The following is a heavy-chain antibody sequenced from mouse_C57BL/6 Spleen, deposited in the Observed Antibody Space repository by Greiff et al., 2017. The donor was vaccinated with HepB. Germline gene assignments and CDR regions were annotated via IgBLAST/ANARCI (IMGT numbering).Heavy chain of an antibody. Sequence: QVQLQQSGPELVKPGASVKISCKASGYAFSSSWMNWVKQRPGKGLEWIGRIYPGDGDTNYNGKFKGKATLTADKSSSTAYMQLSSLTSEDSAVYFCARHGDYYGSSGDYWGQGTTLTVSS. CDR1: GYAFSSSW. J-gene: IGHJ2*01. CDR2: IYPGDGDT. D-gene: IGHD1-1*01. V-gene: IGHV1-82*01. CDR3: ARHGDYYGSSGDY.